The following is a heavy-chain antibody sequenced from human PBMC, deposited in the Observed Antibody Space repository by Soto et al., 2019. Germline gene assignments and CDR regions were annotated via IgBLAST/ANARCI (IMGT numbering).Heavy chain of an antibody. CDR3: ANGRATYGLLTHDY. D-gene: IGHD3-9*01. V-gene: IGHV3-23*01. Sequence: GGSLRLSCAASGFSFRNYAMSWARQAPGKGLEWISTLTGSSSNTYYADSVKGRFAISRDNSRNTLYLQMHSLTAEGTAVYYCANGRATYGLLTHDYWGQGTLVTVSS. CDR1: GFSFRNYA. CDR2: LTGSSSNT. J-gene: IGHJ4*02.